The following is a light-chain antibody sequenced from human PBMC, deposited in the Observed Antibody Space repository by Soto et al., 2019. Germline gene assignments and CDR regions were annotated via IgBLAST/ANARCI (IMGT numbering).Light chain of an antibody. V-gene: IGKV1-27*01. CDR3: QKYNSAPKT. J-gene: IGKJ1*01. CDR2: GAT. Sequence: DIQMTQSPSSLSASVGDRVTITCRASQGIRNYLAWYQQKPGKAPKLLIYGATTLQSGVPSRFSGSGSNTDFTLIINSLQPEDIATYYCQKYNSAPKTFGQGTKVQIK. CDR1: QGIRNY.